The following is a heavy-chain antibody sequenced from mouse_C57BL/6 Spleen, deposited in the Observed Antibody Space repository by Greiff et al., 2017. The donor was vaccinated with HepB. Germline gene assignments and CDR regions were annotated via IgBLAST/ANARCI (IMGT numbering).Heavy chain of an antibody. Sequence: QVQLQQPGAELVKPGASVKMSCKASGYTFTSYWITWVKQRPGQGLEWIGDISPGSGSTNYNEKFKSKATLTVDTSSSTAYMQLSSLTSEDSAVDYCARDYDYGDDTWFAFWGQGTLVTVST. V-gene: IGHV1-55*01. J-gene: IGHJ3*01. CDR1: GYTFTSYW. CDR3: ARDYDYGDDTWFAF. CDR2: ISPGSGST. D-gene: IGHD2-4*01.